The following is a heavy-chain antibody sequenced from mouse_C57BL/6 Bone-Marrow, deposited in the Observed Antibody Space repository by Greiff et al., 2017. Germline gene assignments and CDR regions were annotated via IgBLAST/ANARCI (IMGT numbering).Heavy chain of an antibody. V-gene: IGHV14-4*01. CDR1: GFHIKDDY. CDR3: SYTWFAY. Sequence: EVQLQQSGAELVRPGASVKLSCTASGFHIKDDYMHWVKQRPEQGLEWIGWIDPENGDTEYASKFQGKATITADTSSNTAYLQLSSLTSEDTAVYYCSYTWFAYWGQETLVTVSA. J-gene: IGHJ3*01. D-gene: IGHD2-12*01. CDR2: IDPENGDT.